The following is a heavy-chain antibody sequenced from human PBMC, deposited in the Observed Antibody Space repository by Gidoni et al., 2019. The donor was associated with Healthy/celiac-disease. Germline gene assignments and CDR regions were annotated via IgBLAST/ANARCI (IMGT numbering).Heavy chain of an antibody. CDR2: RWYDGSNK. Sequence: QVQLVESGGGVVQPGRSLRLPCAASGFPFSSYGMHWVRQAPGKGLEWVAVRWYDGSNKYYADSGKGRFTISRDNSKNTLYLQMNSLRAEDTAVYYCARDSAARVAGVDYWGQGTLVTVSS. CDR3: ARDSAARVAGVDY. CDR1: GFPFSSYG. D-gene: IGHD6-19*01. J-gene: IGHJ4*02. V-gene: IGHV3-33*01.